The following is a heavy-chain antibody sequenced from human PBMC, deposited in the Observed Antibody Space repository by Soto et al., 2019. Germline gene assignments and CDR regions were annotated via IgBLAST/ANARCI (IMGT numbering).Heavy chain of an antibody. Sequence: HPGGSLRLSCAASGFTFSSYGMHWVRQAPGKGLEWVAVIWYDGSNKYYADSVKGRFTISRDNSKNTLYLQMNSLRAEDTAVYYCARSGILEWLRPTYYFDYWGQGTLVTVSS. V-gene: IGHV3-33*01. CDR1: GFTFSSYG. D-gene: IGHD3-3*01. J-gene: IGHJ4*02. CDR3: ARSGILEWLRPTYYFDY. CDR2: IWYDGSNK.